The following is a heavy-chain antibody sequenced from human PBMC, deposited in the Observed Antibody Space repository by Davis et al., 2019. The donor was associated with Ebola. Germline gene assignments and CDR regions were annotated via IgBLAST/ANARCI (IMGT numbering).Heavy chain of an antibody. V-gene: IGHV1-69*13. CDR2: IIPIFGTA. J-gene: IGHJ6*03. CDR3: ARGPIAPDYYYYYMDV. D-gene: IGHD6-13*01. CDR1: GGTFSSYA. Sequence: SVKVSCKASGGTFSSYAISWVRQAPGQGLEWMGGIIPIFGTANYAQKFQGRVTITADESTSTAYMELSSLRSEDTAVYYCARGPIAPDYYYYYMDVWGKGTTVTVSS.